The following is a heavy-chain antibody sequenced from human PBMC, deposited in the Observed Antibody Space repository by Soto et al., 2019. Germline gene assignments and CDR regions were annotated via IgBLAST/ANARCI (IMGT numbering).Heavy chain of an antibody. CDR3: ARHPSGYSSGWYADAFDI. CDR1: GGSVSSGSYY. D-gene: IGHD6-19*01. CDR2: IYYSGST. Sequence: PSETLSLTCTVSGGSVSSGSYYWSWIRQPPGKGLEWIGYIYYSGSTNYNPSLKSRVTISVDTSKNQFSLKLSSVTAADTAVYYCARHPSGYSSGWYADAFDIWGQVTTVTVSS. V-gene: IGHV4-61*01. J-gene: IGHJ3*02.